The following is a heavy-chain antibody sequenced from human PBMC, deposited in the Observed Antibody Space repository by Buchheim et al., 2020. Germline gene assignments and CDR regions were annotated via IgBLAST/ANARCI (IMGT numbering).Heavy chain of an antibody. V-gene: IGHV4-59*01. D-gene: IGHD3-22*01. CDR3: VRPPPPIESGYDSGWGYFDS. CDR1: GGSISNYY. CDR2: IYYSGRT. Sequence: QVQLQESGPGLVKPSETLSLTCTVSGGSISNYYWSWIRQPPGKGLEWIGYIYYSGRTNYNPSLKSRVTISVDTSKNQFSLNLSSVTAADTAVYYCVRPPPPIESGYDSGWGYFDSWGQGTL. J-gene: IGHJ4*02.